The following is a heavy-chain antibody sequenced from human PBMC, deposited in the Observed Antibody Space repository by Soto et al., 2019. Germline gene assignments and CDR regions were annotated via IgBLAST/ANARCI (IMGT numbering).Heavy chain of an antibody. CDR3: ASLVYGYYDS. CDR1: GFTFSSYG. CDR2: ISYDGSNK. V-gene: IGHV3-30*03. Sequence: QVQLVESGGGVVQPGRSLRLSCAASGFTFSSYGMHWVRQAPGKGLEWVAVISYDGSNKYYADSVKGRFTISRDNSKNTLYLQMNSLRAEDTAVYYCASLVYGYYDSWGQGTLVTVSS. J-gene: IGHJ4*02. D-gene: IGHD1-20*01.